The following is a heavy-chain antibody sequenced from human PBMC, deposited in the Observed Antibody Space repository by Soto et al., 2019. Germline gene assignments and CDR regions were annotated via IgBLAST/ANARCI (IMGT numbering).Heavy chain of an antibody. D-gene: IGHD1-1*01. Sequence: EVQLVESGGGLVQPGGSLRLSCAASGLTFSTYSMNWVRQAPGKGLEWVSYISSSSSTIYYADSVKGRFTISRDNAKNSLYLQMNSLRAEDTAFNFCATCDRNDVKACDFWGQGPMVTGSS. CDR1: GLTFSTYS. CDR3: ATCDRNDVKACDF. J-gene: IGHJ3*01. CDR2: ISSSSSTI. V-gene: IGHV3-48*01.